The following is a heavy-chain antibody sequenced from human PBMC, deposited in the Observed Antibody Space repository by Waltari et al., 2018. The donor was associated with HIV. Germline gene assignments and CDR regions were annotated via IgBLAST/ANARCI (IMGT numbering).Heavy chain of an antibody. D-gene: IGHD2-21*02. J-gene: IGHJ4*02. Sequence: EVHLVESGGGLVQQGRSLRLSCKASGFKFGAYAVHWLRQAPGKGLEWVGFIRSKPYGGTREYAASVKGRFTISRDDSKNIAFLQMDSLKIEDTAVYYCARGVNLRCTGDCYSAYWGQGTLVTVSS. CDR3: ARGVNLRCTGDCYSAY. CDR2: IRSKPYGGTR. V-gene: IGHV3-49*03. CDR1: GFKFGAYA.